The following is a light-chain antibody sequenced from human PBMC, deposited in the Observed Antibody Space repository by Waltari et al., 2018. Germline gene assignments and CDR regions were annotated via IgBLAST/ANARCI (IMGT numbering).Light chain of an antibody. V-gene: IGKV1-5*03. Sequence: DIQMTQSPSALSTSVGDRVTITCRASQSVSSWLAWYQQKPGKAPKLLIYRASNLATGVPSRFSGSGSGTEFTLTIRSLQPDDFATYYCQQSSSTPPTFAQGTKVEVK. J-gene: IGKJ1*01. CDR3: QQSSSTPPT. CDR2: RAS. CDR1: QSVSSW.